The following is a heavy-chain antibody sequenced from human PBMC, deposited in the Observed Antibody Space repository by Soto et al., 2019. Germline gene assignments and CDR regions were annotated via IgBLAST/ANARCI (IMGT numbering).Heavy chain of an antibody. Sequence: GASVKVSCKASGGTFSSYAISWVRQAPGQGLEWMGGIIPIFGTANYAQKFQGRVTITADESTSTAYMELSSLRSEDTAVYYCAMVRGVIIRSPFDPWGQGTLVTVSS. CDR3: AMVRGVIIRSPFDP. CDR2: IIPIFGTA. V-gene: IGHV1-69*13. CDR1: GGTFSSYA. D-gene: IGHD3-10*01. J-gene: IGHJ5*02.